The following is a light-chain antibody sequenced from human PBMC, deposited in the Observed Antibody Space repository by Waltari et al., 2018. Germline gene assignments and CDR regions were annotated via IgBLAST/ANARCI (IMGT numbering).Light chain of an antibody. CDR2: HAS. V-gene: IGKV3-20*01. CDR1: QGVGKY. J-gene: IGKJ1*01. Sequence: EIVLTQSPGTLSLSPGESATLSCRASQGVGKYFELYQQRPGQAPRLLLYHASSRATGIPDRFSGSGSGTDFSLTISRLEPEDFAVYYCQKYDFLPATFGQGTTVEIK. CDR3: QKYDFLPAT.